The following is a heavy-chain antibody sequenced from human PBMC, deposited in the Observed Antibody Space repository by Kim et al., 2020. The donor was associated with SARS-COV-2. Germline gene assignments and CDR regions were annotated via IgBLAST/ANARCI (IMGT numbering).Heavy chain of an antibody. Sequence: GGSLRLSCAASGFMFSNYSMHWVRQAPGKGLSWVSRIHSDERSTSYADSVKGRFTISRDNAKNTLYLQMNSLTAGDTAMYYCASGTVNKRLMIPWGQGTL. CDR1: GFMFSNYS. D-gene: IGHD3-16*01. CDR3: ASGTVNKRLMIP. V-gene: IGHV3-74*01. J-gene: IGHJ5*02. CDR2: IHSDERST.